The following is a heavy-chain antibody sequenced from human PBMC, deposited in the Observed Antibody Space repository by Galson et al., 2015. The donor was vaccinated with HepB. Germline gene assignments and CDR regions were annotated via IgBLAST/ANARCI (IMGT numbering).Heavy chain of an antibody. D-gene: IGHD6-19*01. J-gene: IGHJ4*02. CDR3: SGSGRGFFDY. CDR1: GSTFSSYS. V-gene: IGHV3-48*02. Sequence: SLRLSCAASGSTFSSYSMNWVRQAPGKGLEWVSYISSSSSTIYYADSVKGRFTISRDNAKNSLYLQMNSLRDEDTAVYYCSGSGRGFFDYWGQGTLVTVSS. CDR2: ISSSSSTI.